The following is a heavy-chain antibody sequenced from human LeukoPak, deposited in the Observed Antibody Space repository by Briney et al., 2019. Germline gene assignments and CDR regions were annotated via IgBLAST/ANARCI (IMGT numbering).Heavy chain of an antibody. CDR3: AKDLEQWLVRFYFDY. V-gene: IGHV3-23*01. J-gene: IGHJ4*02. CDR2: ISGSGGST. D-gene: IGHD6-19*01. Sequence: PGGSLRLSCAASGFTFSSYAMHWVRQAPGKGLEWVSAISGSGGSTYYADSVKGRFTISRDNSKNTLYLQMNSLRAEDTAVYYCAKDLEQWLVRFYFDYWGQGTLVTVSS. CDR1: GFTFSSYA.